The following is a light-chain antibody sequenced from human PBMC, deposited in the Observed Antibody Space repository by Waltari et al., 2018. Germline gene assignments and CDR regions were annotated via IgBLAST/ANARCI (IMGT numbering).Light chain of an antibody. CDR2: EAS. Sequence: DIQMTQSPSTLSASVVDSVTITCRASQSISTWLAWYQQKPGTAPKLLIYEASTLQTGVPSRFSGTGSGTDFTLTISSLQPDDFATYYCQQYNSYSLYTFGQGTKLEI. V-gene: IGKV1-5*03. J-gene: IGKJ2*01. CDR1: QSISTW. CDR3: QQYNSYSLYT.